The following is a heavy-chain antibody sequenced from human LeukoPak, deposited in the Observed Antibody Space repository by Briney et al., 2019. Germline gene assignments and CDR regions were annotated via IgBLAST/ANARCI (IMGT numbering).Heavy chain of an antibody. D-gene: IGHD3-10*01. V-gene: IGHV3-15*01. CDR3: TTGLFDYYGSASYLANGMDV. J-gene: IGHJ6*02. CDR1: GFTFSNAW. CDR2: IKSKTDGGTT. Sequence: PGGSLRLSCAAFGFTFSNAWMSWVRQAPGKGLEWVGRIKSKTDGGTTDYTAPVKGRFTISRDDSKNTLYLQMNSLKTEDTAVYYCTTGLFDYYGSASYLANGMDVWGQGTTVTVSS.